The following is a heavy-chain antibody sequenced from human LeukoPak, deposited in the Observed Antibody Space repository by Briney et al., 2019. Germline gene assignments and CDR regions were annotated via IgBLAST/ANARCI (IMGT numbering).Heavy chain of an antibody. CDR3: ARLPRDTSGYYLGAFEA. V-gene: IGHV3-23*01. Sequence: GGSLRLSCAASGFTFSSYAMSWVRQAPGKGLEWVSAIGGSGGSTYYADSVKGRFTISRDNSKSTLYLHMSSLRAEDTAVYFCARLPRDTSGYYLGAFEAWGQGTTVTVSS. D-gene: IGHD3-22*01. J-gene: IGHJ3*01. CDR1: GFTFSSYA. CDR2: IGGSGGST.